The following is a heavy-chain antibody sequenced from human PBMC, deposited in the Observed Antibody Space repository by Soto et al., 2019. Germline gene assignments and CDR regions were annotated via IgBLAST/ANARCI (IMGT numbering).Heavy chain of an antibody. J-gene: IGHJ4*02. Sequence: QVTLKESGPMLVNPTETLTLTCTVSGSSLNDVNVGVTWVRQPPGKALEWLAHIFSNDEKSYSTSLKSRLTISKDTSKSQVVLSMTNMDPVDTATYYCARISRYAYDFDYWDQGTLVTVSS. CDR3: ARISRYAYDFDY. D-gene: IGHD1-1*01. CDR2: IFSNDEK. CDR1: GSSLNDVNVG. V-gene: IGHV2-26*01.